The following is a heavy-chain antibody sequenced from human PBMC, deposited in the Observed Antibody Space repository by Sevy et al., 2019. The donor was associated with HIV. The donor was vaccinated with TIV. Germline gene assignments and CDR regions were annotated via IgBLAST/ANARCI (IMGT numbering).Heavy chain of an antibody. CDR3: ARQFMVRGVIPWFDP. CDR1: GGTFSSYA. Sequence: ASVKVSYKASGGTFSSYAISWVRQAPGQGLEWMGGIIPIFGTANYAQKFQGRVTITADESTSTAYMELSSLRSEDTAVYYCARQFMVRGVIPWFDPWGQGTLVTVSS. J-gene: IGHJ5*02. D-gene: IGHD3-10*01. CDR2: IIPIFGTA. V-gene: IGHV1-69*13.